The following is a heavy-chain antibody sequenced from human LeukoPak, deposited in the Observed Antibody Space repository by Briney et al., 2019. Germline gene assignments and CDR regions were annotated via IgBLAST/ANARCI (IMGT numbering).Heavy chain of an antibody. Sequence: PSETLSLTCAVYGGSFSGYYWSWIRQPPGKGLEWIGEINHSGSTNYNPSLKSRVTISVDTSKNQFSLKLSSVTAADTAVYYCASFGGFTIDAFDIWGQGATVTVSS. D-gene: IGHD2-15*01. J-gene: IGHJ3*02. CDR1: GGSFSGYY. CDR3: ASFGGFTIDAFDI. V-gene: IGHV4-34*01. CDR2: INHSGST.